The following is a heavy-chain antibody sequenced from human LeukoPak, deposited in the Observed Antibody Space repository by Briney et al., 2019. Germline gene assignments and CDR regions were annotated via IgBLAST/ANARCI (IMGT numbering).Heavy chain of an antibody. CDR2: ISWNSGSI. J-gene: IGHJ4*02. CDR3: ASAADRGWLPGLPDY. D-gene: IGHD5-12*01. V-gene: IGHV3-9*01. Sequence: PGGSLRLSCAASGFTFDDYAMHWVRQAPGKGLEWVSGISWNSGSIGYADSVKGRFTISRDNAKNSLYLQMNSLRAEDTALYYCASAADRGWLPGLPDYWGQGTLVTVSS. CDR1: GFTFDDYA.